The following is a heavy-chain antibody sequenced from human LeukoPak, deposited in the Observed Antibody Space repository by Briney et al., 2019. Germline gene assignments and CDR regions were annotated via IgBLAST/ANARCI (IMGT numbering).Heavy chain of an antibody. Sequence: GGTLRLSCAASGFTFSSYSMSWVRQAPGKGLEWVSSISSSSSYIYYADSVKGRFTISRDNAKNTLYLQMNSLRAEDTAVYYCASLYVAAETTDDYWGQGTLVTVSS. D-gene: IGHD1-14*01. J-gene: IGHJ4*02. CDR3: ASLYVAAETTDDY. CDR1: GFTFSSYS. V-gene: IGHV3-21*01. CDR2: ISSSSSYI.